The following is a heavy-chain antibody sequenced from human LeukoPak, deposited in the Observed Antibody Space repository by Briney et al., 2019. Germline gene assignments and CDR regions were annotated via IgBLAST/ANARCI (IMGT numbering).Heavy chain of an antibody. CDR2: INPSGGST. CDR1: GYTFTSYY. J-gene: IGHJ5*02. D-gene: IGHD3-3*01. Sequence: ASVKVSYKASGYTFTSYYMHWVRQAPGQGLEWMGIINPSGGSTSYAQKFQGRVTMTRDTSTSTVYMELSSLRSEDTAVYYCARDQPRRITIFGVYWFDPWGQGTLVTVS. V-gene: IGHV1-46*01. CDR3: ARDQPRRITIFGVYWFDP.